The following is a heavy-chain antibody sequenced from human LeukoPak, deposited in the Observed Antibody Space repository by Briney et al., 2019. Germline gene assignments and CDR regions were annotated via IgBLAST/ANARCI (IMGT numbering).Heavy chain of an antibody. CDR1: GYTFTRYY. J-gene: IGHJ4*02. D-gene: IGHD3-10*01. Sequence: ASVKVSCKASGYTFTRYYMHWVRQAPGQGLEWMGIINPSGGSTSYAQKFQGRVTMTRDTSTSTVYMELSSLRSEDTAVYYCARDNSGKGFDYWGQGTLVTVSS. V-gene: IGHV1-46*01. CDR2: INPSGGST. CDR3: ARDNSGKGFDY.